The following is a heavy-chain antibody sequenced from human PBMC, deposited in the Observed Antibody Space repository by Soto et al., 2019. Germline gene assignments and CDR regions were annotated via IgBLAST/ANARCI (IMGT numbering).Heavy chain of an antibody. CDR1: GYTSTRYT. CDR3: ARGIATGQLDP. J-gene: IGHJ5*02. D-gene: IGHD2-15*01. V-gene: IGHV1-3*01. Sequence: ASVKVSCKASGYTSTRYTMNWVRQAPGQRLEWMGWINPDNGNTKSSQKFQDRVIITRDTSASTAYMDLSSLRSEDTAVYYCARGIATGQLDPWGQGTLVTVLL. CDR2: INPDNGNT.